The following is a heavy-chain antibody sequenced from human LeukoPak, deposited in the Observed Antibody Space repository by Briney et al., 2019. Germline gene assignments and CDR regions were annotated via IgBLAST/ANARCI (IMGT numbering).Heavy chain of an antibody. Sequence: SETLSLTCTVSGGSIHSYYWSWIRQPPGTGLESIGYIYYNGNTNYNPSLKSRVAMSVDTSKNQFSLKLSSVTAADTAVYYCARVDGAGAFDYWGQGTLVTVSS. CDR3: ARVDGAGAFDY. CDR2: IYYNGNT. V-gene: IGHV4-59*12. J-gene: IGHJ4*02. D-gene: IGHD4-17*01. CDR1: GGSIHSYY.